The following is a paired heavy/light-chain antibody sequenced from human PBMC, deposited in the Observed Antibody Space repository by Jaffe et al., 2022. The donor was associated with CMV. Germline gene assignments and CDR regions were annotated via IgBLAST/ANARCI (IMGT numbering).Heavy chain of an antibody. D-gene: IGHD6-13*01. Sequence: QVLLVQSGAEVKKPGASVKVSCKASGHTFITYAIHWVRQAPGQRLEWMGWINIGNGNTQYSQKFQGRVTINRDTSASTAYMELNSLTSEDTAVYYCARRGDTSSGWSLDYWGQGTLVTVSS. CDR2: INIGNGNT. V-gene: IGHV1-3*04. CDR3: ARRGDTSSGWSLDY. J-gene: IGHJ4*02. CDR1: GHTFITYA.
Light chain of an antibody. CDR1: SSDVGIYNL. Sequence: QSALTQPASVSGSPGQSITISCTGTSSDVGIYNLVSWYQQHPGKAPKLIIYEVNKRPSGIFNRFSGSKSGNTASLTISGLQAEDEADYYCCSYAGSNTLVFGGGTKLTVL. J-gene: IGLJ2*01. CDR3: CSYAGSNTLV. CDR2: EVN. V-gene: IGLV2-23*02.